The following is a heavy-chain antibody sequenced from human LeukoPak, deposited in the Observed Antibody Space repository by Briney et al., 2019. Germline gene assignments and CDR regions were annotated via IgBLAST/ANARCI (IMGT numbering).Heavy chain of an antibody. J-gene: IGHJ6*02. CDR1: GFTFSSYA. CDR3: ARDLGIAVAGTWDYYYYYGMDV. CDR2: IKQDGSEK. Sequence: GGSLRLSCAASGFTFSSYAMSWVRQAPGKGLEWVANIKQDGSEKYYVDSVKGRFIISRDNAKNSLYLQMNSLRAEDTAVYYCARDLGIAVAGTWDYYYYYGMDVWGQGTTVTVSS. V-gene: IGHV3-7*01. D-gene: IGHD6-19*01.